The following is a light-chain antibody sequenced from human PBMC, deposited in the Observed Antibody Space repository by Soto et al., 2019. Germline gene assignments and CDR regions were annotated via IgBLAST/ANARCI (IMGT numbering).Light chain of an antibody. CDR1: SSDVGGYNY. V-gene: IGLV2-14*01. CDR3: SSFTSSSTQV. CDR2: EVS. J-gene: IGLJ1*01. Sequence: QSVLTQPASVSGSPGQSITISCTGTSSDVGGYNYVSWYQQHPGKVPKLMIYEVSNRPSGVVNRFSGSKSGNTASLTISGLQAYDEADYYCSSFTSSSTQVFGTGTKLTVL.